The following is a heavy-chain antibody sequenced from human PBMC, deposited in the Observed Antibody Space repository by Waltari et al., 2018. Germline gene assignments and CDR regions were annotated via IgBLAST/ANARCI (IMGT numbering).Heavy chain of an antibody. J-gene: IGHJ5*02. D-gene: IGHD6-13*01. Sequence: QVQLVQSGAEEKKPGASVKVSCKVSGYTLTELSMHWVRQSPGKGLEWMGGFDPEDGETIYAQKFQGRVTMTEDTSTDTAYMELSSLRSEDTAVYYCATVGIAAVGFAFDPWGQGTLVTVSS. CDR2: FDPEDGET. CDR3: ATVGIAAVGFAFDP. CDR1: GYTLTELS. V-gene: IGHV1-24*01.